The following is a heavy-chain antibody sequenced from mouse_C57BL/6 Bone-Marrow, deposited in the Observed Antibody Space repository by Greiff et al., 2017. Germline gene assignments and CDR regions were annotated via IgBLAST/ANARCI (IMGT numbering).Heavy chain of an antibody. J-gene: IGHJ3*01. CDR3: AIPIYDGYYWFAY. D-gene: IGHD2-3*01. CDR2: FHPYNDDT. V-gene: IGHV1-47*01. Sequence: SGAELVKPGASVKMSCKASGYTFTTYPIEWMKQNHGERLEWIGNFHPYNDDTKNNEKFKGKATLTVENSSSTVYLELSRLTSDDSAVYYCAIPIYDGYYWFAYWGQGTLVTVAA. CDR1: GYTFTTYP.